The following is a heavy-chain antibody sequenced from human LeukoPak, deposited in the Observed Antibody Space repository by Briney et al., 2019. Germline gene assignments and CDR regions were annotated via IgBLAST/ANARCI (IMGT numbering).Heavy chain of an antibody. CDR1: GFTVNSDY. CDR2: LYSGGST. CDR3: AKAGGQEVY. Sequence: GGSLRLSCAASGFTVNSDYMSWVRQAPGKGLEWVSVLYSGGSTYYADSVKGRFTISRDNSKNTLYLQMNSLRAEDTAVYYCAKAGGQEVYWGQGTLVTVSS. V-gene: IGHV3-66*01. D-gene: IGHD3-16*01. J-gene: IGHJ4*02.